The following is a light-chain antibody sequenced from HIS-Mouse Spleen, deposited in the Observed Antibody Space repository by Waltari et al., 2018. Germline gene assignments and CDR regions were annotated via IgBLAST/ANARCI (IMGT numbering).Light chain of an antibody. CDR2: GAS. V-gene: IGKV3-20*01. CDR3: QQYGSSPRFT. Sequence: DIVLTQSPGTLSLSPGERATLSCRASQRVSSSYLAWYQQKPGQAPRLLIYGASSRATGIPDRFSGSGSGTDFTLTISRLEPEDFAVYYCQQYGSSPRFTFGPGTKVDIK. J-gene: IGKJ3*01. CDR1: QRVSSSY.